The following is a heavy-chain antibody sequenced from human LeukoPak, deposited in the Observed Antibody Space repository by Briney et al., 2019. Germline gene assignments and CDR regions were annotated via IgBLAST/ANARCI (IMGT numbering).Heavy chain of an antibody. CDR3: AKDRAAAGSFQSALFDY. V-gene: IGHV3-9*03. D-gene: IGHD6-13*01. Sequence: GGSLRLSCAASGFTFDDYAMYWVRQAPGKGLEWVSGISWNSGSIGYADSVKGRFTISRDNAKNSLYLQMNSLRAEDMALYYCAKDRAAAGSFQSALFDYWGQGTLVTVSS. CDR1: GFTFDDYA. J-gene: IGHJ4*02. CDR2: ISWNSGSI.